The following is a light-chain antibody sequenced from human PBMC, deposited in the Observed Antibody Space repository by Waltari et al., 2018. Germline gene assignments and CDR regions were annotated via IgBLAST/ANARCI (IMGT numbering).Light chain of an antibody. CDR2: SDN. CDR3: AAWDVSLNGLV. J-gene: IGLJ2*01. Sequence: QSVLTQPPSASGTPGQRVTISCSGSSSNIGSNSVNWYQHLPGTAPKLLIYSDNQRPSGVPDRFSGSNSGASASLAISGLQSEDEADYYCAAWDVSLNGLVFGGGTKLTVL. V-gene: IGLV1-44*01. CDR1: SSNIGSNS.